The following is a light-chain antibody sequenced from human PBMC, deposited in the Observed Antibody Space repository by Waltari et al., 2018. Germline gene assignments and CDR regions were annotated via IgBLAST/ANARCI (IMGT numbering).Light chain of an antibody. CDR1: SSDVGGYNL. J-gene: IGLJ1*01. Sequence: QSALTQPASVSGSPGQPLTLPCTGPSSDVGGYNLVSWYQQHPGKAPKFIIYEGSKRPSGVSTRFSGSKSGNTASLTISGLQAEDEADYYCCSYAGSRTFVFGTGTKVTVL. V-gene: IGLV2-23*01. CDR2: EGS. CDR3: CSYAGSRTFV.